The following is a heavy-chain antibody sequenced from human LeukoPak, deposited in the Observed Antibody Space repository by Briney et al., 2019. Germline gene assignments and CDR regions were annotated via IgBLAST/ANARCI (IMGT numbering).Heavy chain of an antibody. V-gene: IGHV1-2*02. Sequence: ASVKVSCKASGYTFSGDSLHWVRQAPGQGLEWMGWINHNSGGTNYAPKFKGRVTMTRDTSISTTYMELNTLRSDDTAMYYCARGGPKPIMGAAVCWGQGTLVTVSS. J-gene: IGHJ4*02. CDR2: INHNSGGT. D-gene: IGHD1-26*01. CDR3: ARGGPKPIMGAAVC. CDR1: GYTFSGDS.